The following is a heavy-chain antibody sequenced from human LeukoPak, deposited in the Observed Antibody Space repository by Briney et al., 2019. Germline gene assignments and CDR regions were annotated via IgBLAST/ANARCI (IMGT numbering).Heavy chain of an antibody. V-gene: IGHV1-8*01. CDR1: GYTFTSYD. Sequence: ASVKVSCKASGYTFTSYDINWVRQATGQGLEWMGWMNPNSGNTGYAQKFQGRVTMTRNTSISTAYMELSSLRSEDTAVYYCARGRDGYNPQDYWGQGTLVTVSS. D-gene: IGHD5-24*01. CDR2: MNPNSGNT. CDR3: ARGRDGYNPQDY. J-gene: IGHJ4*02.